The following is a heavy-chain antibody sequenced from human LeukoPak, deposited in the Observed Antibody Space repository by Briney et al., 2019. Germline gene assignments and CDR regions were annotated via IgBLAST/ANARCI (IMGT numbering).Heavy chain of an antibody. V-gene: IGHV3-21*01. Sequence: GGSLRLSCAASGFTFSSYSMNWVRQAPGKGLEWVSSISSSSSYIYYADSVKGRFTISRDNARKSLFLQMNSLRAEDTAVYYCASETTRGYSYGSPTDGFDLWGQGTMVTVSS. D-gene: IGHD5-18*01. CDR3: ASETTRGYSYGSPTDGFDL. CDR1: GFTFSSYS. J-gene: IGHJ3*01. CDR2: ISSSSSYI.